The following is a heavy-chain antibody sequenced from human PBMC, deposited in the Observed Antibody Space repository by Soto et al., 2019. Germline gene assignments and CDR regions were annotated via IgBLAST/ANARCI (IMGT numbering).Heavy chain of an antibody. J-gene: IGHJ4*02. CDR2: INAGNGNT. D-gene: IGHD6-13*01. Sequence: ASVKVSCKASGYTFTSYAMHWVRQAPGQRLEWMGWINAGNGNTKYSQKFQGRVTITRDTSASTAYMELSSLRSEDTAVYYCARDREPGPYIAAAGAVDYWGQGTLVTVSS. V-gene: IGHV1-3*01. CDR1: GYTFTSYA. CDR3: ARDREPGPYIAAAGAVDY.